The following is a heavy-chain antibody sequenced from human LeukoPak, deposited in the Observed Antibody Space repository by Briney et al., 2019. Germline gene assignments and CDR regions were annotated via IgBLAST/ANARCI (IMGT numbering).Heavy chain of an antibody. CDR3: ARHSSGYLEYYFDY. CDR2: IYYSGSI. CDR1: GGSIISNNYY. D-gene: IGHD3-22*01. V-gene: IGHV4-39*01. Sequence: SETLFLTCTVSGGSIISNNYYWGWIRQPPGKGLEWIGSIYYSGSIYSNPSLKSRVTMSVDTSKNQFSLKLSSVTAADTAVYYCARHSSGYLEYYFDYWGQGTLVTVSS. J-gene: IGHJ4*02.